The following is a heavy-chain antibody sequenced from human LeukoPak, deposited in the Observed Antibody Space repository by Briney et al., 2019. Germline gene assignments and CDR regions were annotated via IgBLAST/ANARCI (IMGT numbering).Heavy chain of an antibody. Sequence: QAGGSLRLSCTASGFTFGDYAMSWVRQAPGKGLEWVSGISDSEGNTYYADSVKGRFTISRDKSKSTLYLQMNSLSADDTAVYYCAKVSTTSCYGWNDYWGQGTLVTVSS. D-gene: IGHD2-2*01. CDR2: ISDSEGNT. CDR1: GFTFGDYA. CDR3: AKVSTTSCYGWNDY. J-gene: IGHJ4*02. V-gene: IGHV3-23*01.